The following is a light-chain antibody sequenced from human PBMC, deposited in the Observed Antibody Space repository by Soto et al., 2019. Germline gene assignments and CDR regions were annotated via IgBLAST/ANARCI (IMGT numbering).Light chain of an antibody. Sequence: DIQMTQSPSTLSASVGDRVTITCRASQSVSYWLAWYQQKPGKAPKLLIYDASTLESGIPSGVSGSGSGTEFTLTITSLHPDDFATYFCQQYKTYPWTFGQGTMVDI. J-gene: IGKJ1*01. CDR1: QSVSYW. CDR3: QQYKTYPWT. V-gene: IGKV1-5*01. CDR2: DAS.